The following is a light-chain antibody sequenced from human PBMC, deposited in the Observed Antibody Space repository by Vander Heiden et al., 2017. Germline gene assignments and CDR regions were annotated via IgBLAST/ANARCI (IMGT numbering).Light chain of an antibody. CDR2: TAS. CDR3: QQSYSTPQT. J-gene: IGKJ2*01. CDR1: QSISSY. V-gene: IGKV1-39*01. Sequence: DIQITQSPSSLSASVGDRVTITCRASQSISSYLNWYQQKPGKAPKLLIYTASSLQSGVPSRFSGSGSGTDFTLTISSLQPADFATYYCQQSYSTPQTCGQGTKLEIK.